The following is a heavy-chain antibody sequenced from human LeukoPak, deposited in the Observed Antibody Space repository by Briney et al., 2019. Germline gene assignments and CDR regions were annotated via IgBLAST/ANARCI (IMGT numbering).Heavy chain of an antibody. V-gene: IGHV1-69*13. CDR2: IIPIFGTA. J-gene: IGHJ3*02. D-gene: IGHD5-24*01. Sequence: GASVKVSCKASGYTFTGYYMHWVRQAPGQGLEWMGGIIPIFGTANYAQKFQGRVTITADESTSTAYMELSSLRSEDTAVYYCAREMATIRVSDAFDIWGQGTMVTVSS. CDR1: GYTFTGYY. CDR3: AREMATIRVSDAFDI.